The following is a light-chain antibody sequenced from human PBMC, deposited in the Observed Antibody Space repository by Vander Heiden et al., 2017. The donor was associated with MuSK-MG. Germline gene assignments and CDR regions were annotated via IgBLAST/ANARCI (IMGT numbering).Light chain of an antibody. Sequence: DRVTITCRASQSISSYLNWYQQKPGKAPKLLIYAASSLQSGVPSRFSGSGSGTDFTLTISSRQPEDFAAYYCQQNDSSPPDTFGGGTKVEIK. CDR1: QSISSY. CDR3: QQNDSSPPDT. V-gene: IGKV1-39*01. J-gene: IGKJ4*01. CDR2: AAS.